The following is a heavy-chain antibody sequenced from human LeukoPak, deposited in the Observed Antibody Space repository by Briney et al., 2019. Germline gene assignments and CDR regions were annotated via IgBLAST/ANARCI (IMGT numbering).Heavy chain of an antibody. D-gene: IGHD6-13*01. CDR1: GFTFSSYA. CDR3: ASNSGSVVGTGAIDY. Sequence: SGGSLRLSCAASGFTFSSYAMHWVRQAPGKGLEWVAVISYDGSNKYYADSVKGRFTISRDNSKNTLYLQMNSLRAEDTAVYYCASNSGSVVGTGAIDYWGQGTLVTVSS. J-gene: IGHJ4*02. V-gene: IGHV3-30-3*01. CDR2: ISYDGSNK.